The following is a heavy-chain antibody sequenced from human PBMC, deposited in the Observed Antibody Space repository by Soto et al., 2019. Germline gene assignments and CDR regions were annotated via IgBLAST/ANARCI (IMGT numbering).Heavy chain of an antibody. D-gene: IGHD1-7*01. J-gene: IGHJ6*03. CDR1: GDSVSSNSAA. Sequence: SQTLSLTCAISGDSVSSNSAAWNWIRLSPSRGLEWLARTYYRSRWYNDYAVSVGSRITVNPDTSKNQFSLQLTSVTPDDTAVYYCAGTTSHQWYYMDVWGKGTTVTVSS. CDR2: TYYRSRWYN. CDR3: AGTTSHQWYYMDV. V-gene: IGHV6-1*01.